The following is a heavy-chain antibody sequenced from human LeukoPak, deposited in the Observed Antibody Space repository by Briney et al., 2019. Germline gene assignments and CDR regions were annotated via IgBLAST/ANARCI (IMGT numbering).Heavy chain of an antibody. Sequence: GGSLRLSCAATGFTFSSYAMTWVRQAPGKGLEWVSAIGGSTYYADSVKGRFTISRDNSENTLYLQMNSLRAEDTAVYYCAKQCSGGWYYFDYWGQGTLVTVSS. CDR1: GFTFSSYA. J-gene: IGHJ4*02. CDR2: IGGST. D-gene: IGHD2-15*01. V-gene: IGHV3-23*01. CDR3: AKQCSGGWYYFDY.